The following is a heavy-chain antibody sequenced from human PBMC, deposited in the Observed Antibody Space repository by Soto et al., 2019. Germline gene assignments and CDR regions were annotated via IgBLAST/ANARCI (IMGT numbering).Heavy chain of an antibody. CDR3: AKSKDSTIFGVVIYYFDT. D-gene: IGHD3-3*01. V-gene: IGHV3-23*01. CDR2: LSPNGGST. Sequence: PGESLKISCAASGFTFSSFGMNWVRQAPGKGLEWVSSLSPNGGSTYYAESVKGRFTISRDNAKNTLFLQMDSLRAEDTAVYFCAKSKDSTIFGVVIYYFDTWGRGALVTVSS. J-gene: IGHJ4*02. CDR1: GFTFSSFG.